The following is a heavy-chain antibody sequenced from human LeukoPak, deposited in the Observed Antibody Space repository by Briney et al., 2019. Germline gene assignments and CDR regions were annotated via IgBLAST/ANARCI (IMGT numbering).Heavy chain of an antibody. D-gene: IGHD5-12*01. J-gene: IGHJ2*01. CDR3: ARVVAAGRDWYFDL. CDR1: GFTFSRKY. Sequence: GGSLRLSCAASGFTFSRKYMSWVRQAPGKGLEWVSIIYAGGDIYYADSVTGRFTISRDNSRNTLYLQINNLRPEDTAVYSCARVVAAGRDWYFDLWGRGTLVTVSS. CDR2: IYAGGDI. V-gene: IGHV3-66*02.